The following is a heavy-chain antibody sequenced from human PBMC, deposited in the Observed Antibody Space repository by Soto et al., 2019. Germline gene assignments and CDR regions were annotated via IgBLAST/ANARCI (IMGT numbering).Heavy chain of an antibody. CDR1: GFTFSSYW. CDR3: ARVGCSGGSCYSGLNLFDP. D-gene: IGHD2-15*01. V-gene: IGHV3-7*01. J-gene: IGHJ5*02. Sequence: GGSLRLSCAASGFTFSSYWMSWVRQAPGKGLEWVANIKQDGSEKYYVDSVKGRFTISRDNAKNSLYLQMNSLRAEDTAVYYCARVGCSGGSCYSGLNLFDPWGQGTLVTVSS. CDR2: IKQDGSEK.